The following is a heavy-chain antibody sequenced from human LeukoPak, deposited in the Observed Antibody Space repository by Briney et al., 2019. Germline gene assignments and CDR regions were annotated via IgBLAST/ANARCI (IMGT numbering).Heavy chain of an antibody. Sequence: GGSLRLSCAASGFTFSTYSMNWVRQAPGKGLEWVSGISGSDYSTYYADSVKGRFTISRDNSKNTLYLQMNRLRVEDTAVYYCAKDVPRYDYGGNGLEYWGQGTLVTVSS. CDR2: ISGSDYST. D-gene: IGHD4-23*01. CDR1: GFTFSTYS. V-gene: IGHV3-23*01. CDR3: AKDVPRYDYGGNGLEY. J-gene: IGHJ4*02.